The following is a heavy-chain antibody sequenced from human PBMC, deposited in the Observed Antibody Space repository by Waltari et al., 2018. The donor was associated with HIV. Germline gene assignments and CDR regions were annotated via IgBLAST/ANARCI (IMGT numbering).Heavy chain of an antibody. Sequence: QVKLQESGPGLVKPSETLSLNCSVSGGHVSTSYWNWIRQPPGKGLEWIGVIFYSGSTSYSPSFRSRVTMSIDTSKDYFSLRLDSVTAADTALYYCARRPVIPSTIRNAFDVWSQGTMVTVSS. D-gene: IGHD2-2*01. V-gene: IGHV4-59*02. CDR3: ARRPVIPSTIRNAFDV. CDR2: IFYSGST. J-gene: IGHJ3*01. CDR1: GGHVSTSY.